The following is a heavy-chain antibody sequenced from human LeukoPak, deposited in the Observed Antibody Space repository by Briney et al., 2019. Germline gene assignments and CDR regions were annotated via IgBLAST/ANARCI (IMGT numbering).Heavy chain of an antibody. Sequence: SETLSLTCAVSGGSISSGGYSWSWIRQPPGKGLEWIGYIYHSGSTYYNPSLKSRVTISVDRSKNQFSLKLSSVTAADTAVYCCASCGDDCYQNWFDPWGQGTLVTVSS. CDR2: IYHSGST. CDR1: GGSISSGGYS. D-gene: IGHD2-21*02. CDR3: ASCGDDCYQNWFDP. V-gene: IGHV4-30-2*01. J-gene: IGHJ5*02.